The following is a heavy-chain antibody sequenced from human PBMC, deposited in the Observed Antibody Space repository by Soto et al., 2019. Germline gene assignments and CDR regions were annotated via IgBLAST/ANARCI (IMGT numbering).Heavy chain of an antibody. V-gene: IGHV1-69*13. Sequence: SVKVSCKASGGTFSSYAISWVRQAPGQGLEWMGGIIPIFGTANYSQKFQGRVTITADESTSTAYMELSSLRSEDTAVYYCARDGCGGDCYPLDYYYGMDVWGQGTTVTVSS. CDR3: ARDGCGGDCYPLDYYYGMDV. J-gene: IGHJ6*02. CDR2: IIPIFGTA. CDR1: GGTFSSYA. D-gene: IGHD2-21*02.